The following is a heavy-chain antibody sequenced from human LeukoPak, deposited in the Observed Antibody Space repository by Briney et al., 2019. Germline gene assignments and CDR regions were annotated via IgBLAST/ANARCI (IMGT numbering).Heavy chain of an antibody. J-gene: IGHJ4*02. CDR1: GGTFSSYA. V-gene: IGHV1-69*01. CDR3: ARRDKTYYYDSSGYYGY. D-gene: IGHD3-22*01. Sequence: SVKVSCKASGGTFSSYAISWVRQAPGQGLEWMGGIIPIFGTANYAQKFQGRVTITADESTSTAYMELRSLRSDDTAVYYCARRDKTYYYDSSGYYGYWGQGTLVTVSS. CDR2: IIPIFGTA.